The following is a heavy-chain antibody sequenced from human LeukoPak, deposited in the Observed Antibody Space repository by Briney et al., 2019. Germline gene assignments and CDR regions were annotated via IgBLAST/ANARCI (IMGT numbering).Heavy chain of an antibody. D-gene: IGHD3-22*01. CDR3: ARVWDSSGYLDY. J-gene: IGHJ4*02. Sequence: ASVKVSCKASGYTFTGYYLHWVRQAPGQGLEWMGWINPNSGGTKYAQKFQGRVTMTRDTSISTAYMEMSSLRSDDTAVYYCARVWDSSGYLDYWGQGTLVTVSS. V-gene: IGHV1-2*02. CDR1: GYTFTGYY. CDR2: INPNSGGT.